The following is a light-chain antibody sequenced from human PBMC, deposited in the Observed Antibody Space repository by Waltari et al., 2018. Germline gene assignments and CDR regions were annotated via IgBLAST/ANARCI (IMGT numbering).Light chain of an antibody. CDR2: GAS. CDR1: QSVSSSS. J-gene: IGKJ1*01. Sequence: EIVLTQSPGTLSLSPGERATLSCRASQSVSSSSLAWYQQKPGQTPRLLINGASNRVTGIPDRFSGSGSGTDFTLTISRLEPEDFAVYYCQQYGSSPRTFAQGTKVEIK. CDR3: QQYGSSPRT. V-gene: IGKV3-20*01.